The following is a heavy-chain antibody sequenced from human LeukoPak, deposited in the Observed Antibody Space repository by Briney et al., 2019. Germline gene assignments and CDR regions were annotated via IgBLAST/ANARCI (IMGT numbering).Heavy chain of an antibody. CDR3: AKADSSDWYNLDF. CDR2: ISYGGNYK. D-gene: IGHD6-19*01. V-gene: IGHV3-30*18. Sequence: PGGSLRLSCAAPGFTFRNYGMHWVRQAPGKGLEWVAVISYGGNYKFYADSVKGRFAISRDTSKNTLYLQMNSLRTEDTAMYYCAKADSSDWYNLDFWGQGTLVTAST. J-gene: IGHJ4*02. CDR1: GFTFRNYG.